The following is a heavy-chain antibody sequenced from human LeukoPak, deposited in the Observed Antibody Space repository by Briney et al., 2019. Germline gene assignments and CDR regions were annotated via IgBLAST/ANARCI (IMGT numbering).Heavy chain of an antibody. D-gene: IGHD5-24*01. J-gene: IGHJ6*03. V-gene: IGHV4-39*07. CDR3: ARTTNYHYYYYYMDV. CDR1: GHSISSGGYY. Sequence: SETPSLTCTVSGHSISSGGYYWGWIRQPPGKGLEWIGIIYYSGSTYYSPSLKNRLTISVDTSKNQFSLKLSSVTAADTAVYYCARTTNYHYYYYYMDVWGKGTTVTVSS. CDR2: IYYSGST.